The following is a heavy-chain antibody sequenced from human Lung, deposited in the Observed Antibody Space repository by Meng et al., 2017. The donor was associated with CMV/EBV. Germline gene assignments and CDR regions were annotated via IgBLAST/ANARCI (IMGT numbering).Heavy chain of an antibody. V-gene: IGHV4-39*01. Sequence: LQLQESGPGVLYPSCTLSLTCTVSGGSISSSNYYWDWIRQPPGKGLEWIGAIYHSGSTSYNPSLQSRVTMFVDTSKNQFSLMLTSVTATDTAVYYCARRRGGSGRDCWGQGTLVTVSS. CDR1: GGSISSSNYY. D-gene: IGHD3-10*01. CDR3: ARRRGGSGRDC. J-gene: IGHJ4*02. CDR2: IYHSGST.